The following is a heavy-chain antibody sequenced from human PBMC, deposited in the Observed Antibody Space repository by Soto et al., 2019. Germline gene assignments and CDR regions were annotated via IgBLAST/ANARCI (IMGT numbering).Heavy chain of an antibody. CDR3: TSGGPQVATGFKCYGTDV. CDR2: IRSKPDGGAT. CDR1: GFTFSNAW. Sequence: ELQLVDSGGGLVKPGGSLRLSCAASGFTFSNAWMNWVRQAPGKGLEWVGRIRSKPDGGATDYSAPAKGRFTISRDESTTMVYLQMSSLKIEDTAVYYCTSGGPQVATGFKCYGTDVWSQGTTVTVSS. D-gene: IGHD6-13*01. J-gene: IGHJ6*02. V-gene: IGHV3-15*07.